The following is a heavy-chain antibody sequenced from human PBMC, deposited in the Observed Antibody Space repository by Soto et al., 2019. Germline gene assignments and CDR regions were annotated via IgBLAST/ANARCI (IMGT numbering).Heavy chain of an antibody. CDR3: GRDTVYCSSTSCYYYYYYMDV. J-gene: IGHJ6*03. CDR1: GGSFSGYY. Sequence: PSETLSLTCAVYGGSFSGYYWSWIRQPPGKGLEWIGEINHSGSTNYNPSLKSRVTISVDTSKNQFSLKLSSVTAADTAVYYCGRDTVYCSSTSCYYYYYYMDVWGKGTTVTVSS. CDR2: INHSGST. D-gene: IGHD2-2*01. V-gene: IGHV4-34*01.